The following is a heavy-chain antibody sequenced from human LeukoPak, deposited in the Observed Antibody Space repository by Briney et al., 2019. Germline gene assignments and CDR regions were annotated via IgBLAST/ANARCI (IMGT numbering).Heavy chain of an antibody. J-gene: IGHJ3*02. Sequence: SQTLSLTCTVSGGSISSGGYYWSWIRQHPGKGLEWIGYTYYSGSTYYDPSLRSRVAISVDTSKNQFSLILSSVTAADTAVYYCARGPDYGDYSAAFDIWGQGTMVTVSS. CDR1: GGSISSGGYY. V-gene: IGHV4-31*03. D-gene: IGHD4-17*01. CDR3: ARGPDYGDYSAAFDI. CDR2: TYYSGST.